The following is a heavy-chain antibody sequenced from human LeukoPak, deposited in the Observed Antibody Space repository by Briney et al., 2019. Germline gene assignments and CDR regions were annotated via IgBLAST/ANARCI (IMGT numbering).Heavy chain of an antibody. CDR3: ARRVYMDV. CDR2: MHEYGSQI. CDR1: GFDFSGFS. V-gene: IGHV3-7*01. J-gene: IGHJ6*03. Sequence: GGSLRLSCVVSGFDFSGFSMSWVRQAPGKGLEWVAIMHEYGSQIFYVDSVKGRFTISRDNAKNSLYLQMNSLRAEDTGVYYCARRVYMDVWGKGTTVTISS.